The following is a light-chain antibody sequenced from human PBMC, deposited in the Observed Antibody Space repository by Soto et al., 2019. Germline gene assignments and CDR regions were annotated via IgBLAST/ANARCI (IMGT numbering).Light chain of an antibody. J-gene: IGKJ5*01. CDR1: QSISRW. CDR3: QQYNSYSGYT. CDR2: DAS. Sequence: HSTLSASVGDIVTITCRASQSISRWLAWYQKKPGKAPKLLIFDASSLESGVPSRFSGSGSGTEFTLTISSLQPDDFATYYCQQYNSYSGYTFGQGTRLEIK. V-gene: IGKV1-5*01.